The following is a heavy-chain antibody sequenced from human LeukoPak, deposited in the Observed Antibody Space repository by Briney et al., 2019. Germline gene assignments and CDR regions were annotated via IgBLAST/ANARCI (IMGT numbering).Heavy chain of an antibody. V-gene: IGHV4-59*01. D-gene: IGHD4-11*01. CDR3: ARTTVTTPYFDY. CDR1: GGSISSYY. CDR2: IYYSGST. J-gene: IGHJ4*02. Sequence: SETLSLTCTVSGGSISSYYWSWIRQPPGKGLEWIGYIYYSGSTNYNPSLKSRVTISVDTSKNQFSLKLSSVTAADTAVYYCARTTVTTPYFDYWGQGTLVTVSS.